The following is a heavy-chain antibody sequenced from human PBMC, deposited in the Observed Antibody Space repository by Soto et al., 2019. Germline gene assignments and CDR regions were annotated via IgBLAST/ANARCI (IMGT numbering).Heavy chain of an antibody. D-gene: IGHD1-26*01. CDR2: ISGYNGNT. CDR1: GYTFTSYR. Sequence: GSVKVSCKASGYTFTSYRISWVRQAPGQGHEWMGWISGYNGNTKYSQKFQGRVTITRDTSASTAYMELRSLRSEDTAVYYCASKWQLFRWGQGTLVTASS. V-gene: IGHV1-18*04. CDR3: ASKWQLFR. J-gene: IGHJ4*02.